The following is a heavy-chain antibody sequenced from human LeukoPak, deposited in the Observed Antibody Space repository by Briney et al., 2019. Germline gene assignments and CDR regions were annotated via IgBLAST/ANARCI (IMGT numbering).Heavy chain of an antibody. Sequence: ASVKVSCKASGYTFSSFYLHWVRQAPGQGLEWMGIITPNTSDTTFAPKFQDRLIMTRDRSTSTVYMELHSLRSEDTAVYYCARSRNYYRVYFDNWGQGTLVPVSS. CDR2: ITPNTSDT. CDR3: ARSRNYYRVYFDN. V-gene: IGHV1-46*01. J-gene: IGHJ4*02. D-gene: IGHD3-10*01. CDR1: GYTFSSFY.